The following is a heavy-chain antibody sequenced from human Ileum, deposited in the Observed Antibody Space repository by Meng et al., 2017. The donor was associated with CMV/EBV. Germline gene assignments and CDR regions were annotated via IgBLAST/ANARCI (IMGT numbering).Heavy chain of an antibody. Sequence: QVQLQQSGPGLVNPSQTLSLTGAISGDSVSSNIAAWSWIRQSPSRGLEWLGRTYYRSKWYDDYAVSVKSRVTITPDTSKNQFSLHLNSVSPEDTAIYFCAREMGAHDYWGQGTLVTVSS. D-gene: IGHD4/OR15-4a*01. J-gene: IGHJ4*02. CDR3: AREMGAHDY. V-gene: IGHV6-1*01. CDR2: TYYRSKWYD. CDR1: GDSVSSNIAA.